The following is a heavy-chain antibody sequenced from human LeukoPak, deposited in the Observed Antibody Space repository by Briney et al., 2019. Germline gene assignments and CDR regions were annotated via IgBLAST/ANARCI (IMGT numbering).Heavy chain of an antibody. V-gene: IGHV1-18*01. Sequence: ASVKVSCKASGYTFTSYGISWVRQAPGQGLEWMGWISAYNGNTNYAQKLQGRVTMTTDTSTSTAYMELRSLRSDDTAVYYCARDPGDYGDYTPRENWFDPWGQGTLVTVSS. CDR3: ARDPGDYGDYTPRENWFDP. CDR2: ISAYNGNT. J-gene: IGHJ5*02. D-gene: IGHD4-17*01. CDR1: GYTFTSYG.